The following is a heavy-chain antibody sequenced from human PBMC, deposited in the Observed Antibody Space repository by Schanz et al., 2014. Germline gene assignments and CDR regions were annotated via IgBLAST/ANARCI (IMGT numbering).Heavy chain of an antibody. V-gene: IGHV3-21*06. D-gene: IGHD6-13*01. CDR3: VREVGAAAGLAWGLDY. Sequence: VQLVESGGGLVKPGESLRLFCAASGFSLSSYNMNWVRQAPGKGLEWVSSISSSSSYIYYADSVKGRFTISRDNAKSSLFLQMNSLRAEDTAVYYCVREVGAAAGLAWGLDYWGRGTLVTVSS. CDR1: GFSLSSYN. J-gene: IGHJ4*02. CDR2: ISSSSSYI.